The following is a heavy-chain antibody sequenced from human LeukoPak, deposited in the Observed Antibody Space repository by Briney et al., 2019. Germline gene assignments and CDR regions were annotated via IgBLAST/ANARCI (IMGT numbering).Heavy chain of an antibody. V-gene: IGHV1-2*02. CDR1: GYTFTGYY. J-gene: IGHJ4*02. CDR3: ARDPTGEWEPDN. Sequence: ASVKVSCKASGYTFTGYYMHWVRQAPGRGLEWMGWINPNSGGTNYAQKFQGRVTMTRDTSISTAYMELSRLRSDDTAVYYCARDPTGEWEPDNWGQGTLVTVSS. D-gene: IGHD1-26*01. CDR2: INPNSGGT.